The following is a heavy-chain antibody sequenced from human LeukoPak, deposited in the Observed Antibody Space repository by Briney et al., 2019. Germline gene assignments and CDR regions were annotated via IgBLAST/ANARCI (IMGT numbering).Heavy chain of an antibody. J-gene: IGHJ4*02. CDR1: GFTLSDYF. CDR3: ARDLTTITY. Sequence: GGSLRLSCAASGFTLSDYFMNWVRQAPGKGLEWVSSISNGSDRIYYADSVQGRFTISRDNAKNLVYLQMEGLRVGDTAAYFCARDLTTITYWGQGTLVTVSS. V-gene: IGHV3-21*06. D-gene: IGHD4-11*01. CDR2: ISNGSDRI.